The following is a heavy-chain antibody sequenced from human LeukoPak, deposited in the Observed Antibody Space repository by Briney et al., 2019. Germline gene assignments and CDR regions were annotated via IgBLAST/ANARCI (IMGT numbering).Heavy chain of an antibody. CDR1: GYTFTDYY. J-gene: IGHJ4*02. Sequence: GASVEVSCKASGYTFTDYYIHWVRQAPGQGLEWMGRINPNSGGTNYAQKFQGRVTMTRDTSISTAYMELSRLRSDDTAVYYCASFVPDWLVYFDYWGQGTLVTVSS. V-gene: IGHV1-2*06. CDR3: ASFVPDWLVYFDY. D-gene: IGHD3/OR15-3a*01. CDR2: INPNSGGT.